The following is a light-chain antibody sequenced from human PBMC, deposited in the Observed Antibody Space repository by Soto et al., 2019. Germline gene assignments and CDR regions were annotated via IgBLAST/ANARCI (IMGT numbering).Light chain of an antibody. CDR3: MQDLQIPNT. V-gene: IGKV2-28*01. J-gene: IGKJ2*01. Sequence: DIVMTQSPLSLPVTPGEPASISCRSSQSLLHSNGYNYLDWYLQKPGQSPQLLIYLGSNRASGVPDRFSGSGSGTDFTLKISRVEAEDVGVYYCMQDLQIPNTFGQGTKLEIK. CDR2: LGS. CDR1: QSLLHSNGYNY.